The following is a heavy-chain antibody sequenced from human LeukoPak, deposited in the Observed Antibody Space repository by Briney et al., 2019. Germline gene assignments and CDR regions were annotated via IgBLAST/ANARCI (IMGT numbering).Heavy chain of an antibody. CDR2: ISAYNGNT. Sequence: ASVKVSCKPSGYTFTTYGISWVRQAPGQGLEWMGWISAYNGNTNYAQKLQGRDTMTTDASTSTAYMELRSLRSDDTAVYYCARDRGNYDSSDPLDYWGQGTLVTVSS. CDR1: GYTFTTYG. V-gene: IGHV1-18*01. D-gene: IGHD3-22*01. J-gene: IGHJ4*02. CDR3: ARDRGNYDSSDPLDY.